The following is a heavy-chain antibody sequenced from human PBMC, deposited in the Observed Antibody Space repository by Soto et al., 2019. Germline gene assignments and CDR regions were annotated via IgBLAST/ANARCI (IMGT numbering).Heavy chain of an antibody. D-gene: IGHD6-19*01. V-gene: IGHV1-18*04. CDR3: ARASDGYRSGWYVGYFDY. CDR2: IRAYTGYT. J-gene: IGHJ4*02. CDR1: GYTFTSYG. Sequence: QVQLVQSGGEVRKPGASVTVSCKASGYTFTSYGVSWVRQAPGQGLEWMGWIRAYTGYTNYAQKFQGRVTITTDTYTRTAYMELRSLISDDTAVYYCARASDGYRSGWYVGYFDYWGQGTLVTVSS.